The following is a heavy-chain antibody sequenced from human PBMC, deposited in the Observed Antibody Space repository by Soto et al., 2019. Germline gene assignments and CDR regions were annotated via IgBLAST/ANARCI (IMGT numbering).Heavy chain of an antibody. CDR3: ARLKGPDHYGLDV. CDR1: GDSITSTNW. V-gene: IGHV4-4*02. CDR2: IYHSGTT. J-gene: IGHJ6*02. Sequence: QVQLQESGPGLVKPSGTLSLTCGVSGDSITSTNWWSWVRQPPGRGLEWIGEIYHSGTTHYNPSLKSRNTILLNESKNQFSLNLSSVTAADMAVYYCARLKGPDHYGLDVWGQGTTVSVFS.